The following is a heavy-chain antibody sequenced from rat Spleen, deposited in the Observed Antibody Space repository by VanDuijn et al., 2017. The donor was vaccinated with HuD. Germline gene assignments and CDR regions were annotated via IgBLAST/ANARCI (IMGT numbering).Heavy chain of an antibody. V-gene: IGHV5-7*01. CDR2: ISYGDSSGHSGT. CDR3: ARRHYGYTDYFDY. D-gene: IGHD1-9*01. J-gene: IGHJ2*01. Sequence: EVQLVESDGGLVQPGRSLKLSCAASGFTFSDYNMAWVRQAPKKGLEWVATISYGDSSGHSGTYYRDSVRGRFTISRDDAKSTLSLQMDSLRSEDTATYYCARRHYGYTDYFDYWGQGVMVTVSS. CDR1: GFTFSDYN.